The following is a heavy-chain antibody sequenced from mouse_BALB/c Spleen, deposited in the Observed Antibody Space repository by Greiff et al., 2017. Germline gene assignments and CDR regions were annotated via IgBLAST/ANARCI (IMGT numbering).Heavy chain of an antibody. V-gene: IGHV1-9*01. Sequence: QVQLQQSGAELMKPGASVKISCKTTGYTFSSYWIEWVKQRPGHGLEWIGEILPGSGSTNYNEKFKGKATFTADTSSNTAYMQLNSLTSEDSAVYYCARRGRFAYWGQGTLVTVSA. J-gene: IGHJ3*01. CDR3: ARRGRFAY. CDR2: ILPGSGST. CDR1: GYTFSSYW.